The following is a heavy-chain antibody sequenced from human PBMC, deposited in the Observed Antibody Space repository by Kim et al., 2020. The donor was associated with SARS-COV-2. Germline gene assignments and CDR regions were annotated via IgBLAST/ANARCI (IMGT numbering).Heavy chain of an antibody. D-gene: IGHD5-12*01. Sequence: SETLSLTCTVSGGSISSYYWSWIRQPPGKGLEWIGYIYYSGSTNYNPSLKSRVTISVDTSKNQFSLKLSSVTTADTAVYYCARAPLRGDIVATMAWGPDGVWFDPWGQGTLVTVSS. CDR2: IYYSGST. J-gene: IGHJ5*02. V-gene: IGHV4-59*01. CDR1: GGSISSYY. CDR3: ARAPLRGDIVATMAWGPDGVWFDP.